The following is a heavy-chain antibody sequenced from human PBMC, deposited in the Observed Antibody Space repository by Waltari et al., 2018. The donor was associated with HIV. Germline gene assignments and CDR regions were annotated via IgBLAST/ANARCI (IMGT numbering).Heavy chain of an antibody. V-gene: IGHV5-51*01. CDR3: ARRIGVVGASDGFDI. CDR1: GFAFTSYW. Sequence: EPQLVQSGAEVKKPGESLKISCKAFGFAFTSYWIGWVRQTPGKGREWVGVIYPADSDIRKSPPFQGHGTMSADKSTTTAYLQWSSLKASDSGLYFCARRIGVVGASDGFDIWGQGTMVTVSS. D-gene: IGHD1-26*01. J-gene: IGHJ3*02. CDR2: IYPADSDI.